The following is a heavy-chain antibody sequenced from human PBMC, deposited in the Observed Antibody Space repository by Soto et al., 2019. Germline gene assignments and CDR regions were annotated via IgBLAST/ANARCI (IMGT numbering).Heavy chain of an antibody. Sequence: ASVKVSCKASGYTFTSYGISWVRQAPGQGLEWMGWISAYNGNTNYAQKLQESVTITRDMSTSTAYMELSSLRSEDTAVYYCAAVSQWFGEFDYWGQGTLVTVSS. CDR1: GYTFTSYG. CDR2: ISAYNGNT. D-gene: IGHD3-10*01. J-gene: IGHJ4*02. V-gene: IGHV1-18*01. CDR3: AAVSQWFGEFDY.